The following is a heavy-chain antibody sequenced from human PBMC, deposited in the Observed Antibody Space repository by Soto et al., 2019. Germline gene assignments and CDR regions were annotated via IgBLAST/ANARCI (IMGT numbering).Heavy chain of an antibody. J-gene: IGHJ3*02. V-gene: IGHV3-7*03. CDR3: ARRLDYYDSNPSRADDSFEI. Sequence: EVQLVESGGGLVQPGGSLRLSCAASGFTFSNYWMSWVRQAPGKGLEWVAKINQGGSEKWSADSVKGRFTISRDNAKNSLYLQLNSLGAEDTAVYYCARRLDYYDSNPSRADDSFEIWGQGTMVTVSS. CDR1: GFTFSNYW. D-gene: IGHD3-22*01. CDR2: INQGGSEK.